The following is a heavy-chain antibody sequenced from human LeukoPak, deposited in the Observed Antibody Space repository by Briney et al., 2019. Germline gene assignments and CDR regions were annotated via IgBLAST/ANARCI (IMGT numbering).Heavy chain of an antibody. Sequence: PSETLSLTCAVYGGSFSGYYWSWIRQPPGKGLEWIGEINHSGSTNYNPSLKSRVTISVDASKNQFSLKLSSVTAADTAVYYCARGGRSYYDILTGLLSLDHWGQGTLVTVSS. V-gene: IGHV4-34*01. CDR3: ARGGRSYYDILTGLLSLDH. J-gene: IGHJ4*02. D-gene: IGHD3-9*01. CDR1: GGSFSGYY. CDR2: INHSGST.